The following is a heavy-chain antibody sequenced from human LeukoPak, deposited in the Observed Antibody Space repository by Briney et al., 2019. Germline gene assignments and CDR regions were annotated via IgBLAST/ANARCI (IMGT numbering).Heavy chain of an antibody. D-gene: IGHD6-19*01. Sequence: ASVKVSCKASGYTFTGYYIHWLRQAPGQELEWMGRIIPNSGDTKYAQKFQGRVAMTRDTSISTVYMELSGLRSDDTAVYHCARASSGLDFLDYWGQGTLVTVSS. CDR3: ARASSGLDFLDY. CDR2: IIPNSGDT. CDR1: GYTFTGYY. V-gene: IGHV1-2*06. J-gene: IGHJ4*02.